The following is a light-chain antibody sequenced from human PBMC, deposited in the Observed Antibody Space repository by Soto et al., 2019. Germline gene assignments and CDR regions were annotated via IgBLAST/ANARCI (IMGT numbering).Light chain of an antibody. CDR2: GAS. J-gene: IGKJ1*01. CDR3: QQYGSSPPWT. Sequence: EIVMTQSPATLSVSPGERATLSCRASQSVSSNLAWYQQKPGQAPRLLIYGASTRATGIPARFSGSVSGTDFILTISRLEPEDFAVYYCQQYGSSPPWTFGQGTKVDIK. CDR1: QSVSSN. V-gene: IGKV3-15*01.